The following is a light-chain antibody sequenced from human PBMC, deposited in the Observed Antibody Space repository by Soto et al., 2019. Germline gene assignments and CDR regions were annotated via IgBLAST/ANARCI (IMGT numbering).Light chain of an antibody. J-gene: IGKJ5*01. CDR3: QQLNSSTHS. V-gene: IGKV1-9*01. CDR2: AAS. Sequence: IQLTQSPSSRSASVGDRVTITCRASQDIAIYLAWYQQKPGEAPRVLIYAASTLYGGVRSRFSGSGAGTDFALTITSLQAEDFATSYCQQLNSSTHSFGQGTRLEIK. CDR1: QDIAIY.